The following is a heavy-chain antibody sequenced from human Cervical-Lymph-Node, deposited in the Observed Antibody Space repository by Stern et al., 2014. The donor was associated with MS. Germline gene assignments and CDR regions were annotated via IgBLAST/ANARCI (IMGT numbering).Heavy chain of an antibody. D-gene: IGHD2-15*01. J-gene: IGHJ6*02. CDR2: INPNSGGT. Sequence: QVQLGQSGAEVKKPGASVKVSCKASGYTFTGYYMHWVRQAPGQGLEWMGRINPNSGGTNYAQKFQGRVTMTRDTSISTAYMELSRLRSDDTAVYYCARDQYCSGGSCYYYYGMDVWGQGTTVTVSS. CDR1: GYTFTGYY. V-gene: IGHV1-2*06. CDR3: ARDQYCSGGSCYYYYGMDV.